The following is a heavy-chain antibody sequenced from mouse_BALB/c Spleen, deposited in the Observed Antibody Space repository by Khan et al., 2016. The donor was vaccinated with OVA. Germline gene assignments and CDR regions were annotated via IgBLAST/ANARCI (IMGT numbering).Heavy chain of an antibody. CDR1: GYTFTNYG. Sequence: QIQLVQSGPEMKKPGETVKISCKASGYTFTNYGMNWVKQSPGKALKWMGWINTFTGEPTYADDFKGRFAFSLETSANTASLQINHLKNEDTATYFCARPPYFSYSLDHWGQGTSVTVAA. CDR2: INTFTGEP. D-gene: IGHD2-12*01. V-gene: IGHV9-3-1*01. CDR3: ARPPYFSYSLDH. J-gene: IGHJ4*01.